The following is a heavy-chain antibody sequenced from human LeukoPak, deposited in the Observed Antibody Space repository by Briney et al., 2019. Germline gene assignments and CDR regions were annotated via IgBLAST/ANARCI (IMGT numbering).Heavy chain of an antibody. J-gene: IGHJ4*02. CDR3: AGYGSRSSYKAFDY. CDR1: GGSIYSSY. Sequence: SETLSLTCLVSGGSIYSSYWSWIRQSPGKGLEWIGYVHYAEGSYYNPSLKSRVTLSVDTSKNQFSLRLNSVTAADTAAYYCAGYGSRSSYKAFDYWGQGTLVTVSS. CDR2: VHYAEGS. D-gene: IGHD3-10*01. V-gene: IGHV4-59*01.